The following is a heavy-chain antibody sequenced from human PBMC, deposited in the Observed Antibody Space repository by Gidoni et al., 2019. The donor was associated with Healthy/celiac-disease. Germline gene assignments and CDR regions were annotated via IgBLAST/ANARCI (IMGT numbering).Heavy chain of an antibody. D-gene: IGHD2-15*01. CDR2: IYYSGST. Sequence: QVQLQESGPGLVKPSETLSLTCTVSGGSIISYYWSWIRQPPGKGLEWIGYIYYSGSTNYNPSLKSRVTISVDTSKNQFSLKLSSVTAADTAVYYCARDAIVVTSYYYGMDVWVQGTTVTVSS. CDR3: ARDAIVVTSYYYGMDV. V-gene: IGHV4-59*01. J-gene: IGHJ6*02. CDR1: GGSIISYY.